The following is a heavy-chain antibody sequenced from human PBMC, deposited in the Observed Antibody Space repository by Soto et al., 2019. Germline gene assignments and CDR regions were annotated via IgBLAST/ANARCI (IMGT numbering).Heavy chain of an antibody. J-gene: IGHJ6*02. V-gene: IGHV1-2*02. D-gene: IGHD3-10*01. CDR3: ARGGTGVTMVGGVMVYGMDV. CDR1: GGTFSIYA. Sequence: ASVKVSCKASGGTFSIYAISWVRQAPGQGLEWMGWINPNSGGTNYAQKFQGRVTMTRDTSISKAYMELSRLRSDDTAVYYCARGGTGVTMVGGVMVYGMDVWGQGTTVTVSS. CDR2: INPNSGGT.